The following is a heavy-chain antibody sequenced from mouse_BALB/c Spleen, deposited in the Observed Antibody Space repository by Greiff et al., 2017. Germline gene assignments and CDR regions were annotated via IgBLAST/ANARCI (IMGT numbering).Heavy chain of an antibody. CDR2: IWSGGST. V-gene: IGHV2-2*02. Sequence: VQLQQSGPGLVQPSQSLSITCTVSGFSLTSYGVHWVRQSPGKGLEWLGVIWSGGSTDYNAAFISRLSISKDNSKSQVFFKMNSLQANDTAIYYCARCGYVPFFAYWGQGTLVTVSA. CDR3: ARCGYVPFFAY. J-gene: IGHJ3*01. D-gene: IGHD2-2*01. CDR1: GFSLTSYG.